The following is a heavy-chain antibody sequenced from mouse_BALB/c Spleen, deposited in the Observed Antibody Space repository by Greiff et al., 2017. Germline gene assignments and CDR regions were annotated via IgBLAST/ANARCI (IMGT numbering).Heavy chain of an antibody. J-gene: IGHJ4*01. CDR3: ARDRAMDY. CDR1: GFTFTDYY. V-gene: IGHV7-3*02. CDR2: IRNKANGYTT. Sequence: EVKLVESGGGLVQPGGSLRLSCATSGFTFTDYYMSWVRQPPGKALEWLGFIRNKANGYTTEYSASVKGRFTISRDNSQSILYLQMNTLRAEDSATYYCARDRAMDYWGQGTSVTVSS.